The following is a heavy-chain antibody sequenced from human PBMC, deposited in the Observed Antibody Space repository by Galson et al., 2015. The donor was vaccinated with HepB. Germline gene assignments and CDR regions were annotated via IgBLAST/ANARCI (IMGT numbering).Heavy chain of an antibody. V-gene: IGHV6-1*01. CDR1: GDSVSSNSAA. Sequence: CAISGDSVSSNSAAWNWIRQSPSRGLEWLGRTYYRSKWYNDYAVSVKSRITINPDTSKNQFSLQLNSVTPDDTAVYYCARVAAAGKLDWYFDLWGRGTLVTVSS. CDR2: TYYRSKWYN. CDR3: ARVAAAGKLDWYFDL. D-gene: IGHD6-13*01. J-gene: IGHJ2*01.